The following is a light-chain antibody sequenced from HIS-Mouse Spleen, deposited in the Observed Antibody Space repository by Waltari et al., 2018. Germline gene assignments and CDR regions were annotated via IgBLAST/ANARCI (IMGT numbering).Light chain of an antibody. CDR1: SSAVGSYKL. V-gene: IGLV2-23*01. Sequence: QSALTQPASVSGSPGQSITISCTGTSSAVGSYKLVSWYQQHPGKAPKLMIYEGSKRPSGVSNRFSGSKSGNTASLTISGLQAEDEADYYCCSYAGSSTYWVFGGGTKLTVL. J-gene: IGLJ3*02. CDR2: EGS. CDR3: CSYAGSSTYWV.